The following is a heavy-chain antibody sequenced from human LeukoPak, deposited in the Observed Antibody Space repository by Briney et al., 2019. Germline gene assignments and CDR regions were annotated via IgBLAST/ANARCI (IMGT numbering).Heavy chain of an antibody. CDR2: ISHDGGDE. V-gene: IGHV3-30*03. CDR3: ARGNQWLIDY. CDR1: GFTFSSYG. Sequence: GGSLRLSCAASGFTFSSYGMHWVRQAPGKRLEWVSLISHDGGDERYADSVKGRFTISRDNSKSTLYLQMNSLRVEDTAVYYCARGNQWLIDYWGQGTQVTVSS. D-gene: IGHD6-19*01. J-gene: IGHJ4*02.